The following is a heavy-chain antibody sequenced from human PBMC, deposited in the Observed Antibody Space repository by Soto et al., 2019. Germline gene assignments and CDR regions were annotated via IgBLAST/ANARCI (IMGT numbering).Heavy chain of an antibody. Sequence: SVKVSCKASGGIFSTYAISWLRQAPGQGLEWMGGIIPLLGTPNYAQRFQGRVTITADESTSTVYMELSRLRSEDTAVYYCARDRDDYGSGNYYNRIDFWGQGTLVTVSS. CDR3: ARDRDDYGSGNYYNRIDF. V-gene: IGHV1-69*13. CDR2: IIPLLGTP. J-gene: IGHJ4*02. D-gene: IGHD3-10*01. CDR1: GGIFSTYA.